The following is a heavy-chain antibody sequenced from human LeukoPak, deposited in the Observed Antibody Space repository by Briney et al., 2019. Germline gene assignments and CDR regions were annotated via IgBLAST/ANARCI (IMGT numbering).Heavy chain of an antibody. J-gene: IGHJ4*02. V-gene: IGHV4-38-2*01. Sequence: PSETLSLTCALSGYSISSGYYWGWIRQPPGKGLEWSGSIYQSASTYYNPSLKSRVTISVDTSKNQFSLKLSSVTAADTAVYYCARDKRYYDFWSGYPWYFDYWGQGTLVTVSS. CDR3: ARDKRYYDFWSGYPWYFDY. CDR2: IYQSAST. CDR1: GYSISSGYY. D-gene: IGHD3-3*01.